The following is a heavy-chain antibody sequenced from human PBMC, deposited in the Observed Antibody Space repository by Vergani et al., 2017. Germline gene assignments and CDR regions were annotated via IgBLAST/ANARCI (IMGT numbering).Heavy chain of an antibody. CDR3: ARLRLEDSGYDFGGMDV. CDR1: GGSISGSRHF. J-gene: IGHJ6*02. Sequence: QLQLQESGPGLVKPSETLSLTCSVSGGSISGSRHFWGWVRQSPGKGLEWIGSIYHSGSTYYNPSLKSRVTISLDTSKNQFSLKLSSVTAADTAVYYCARLRLEDSGYDFGGMDVWGQGTTVIVSS. CDR2: IYHSGST. D-gene: IGHD5-12*01. V-gene: IGHV4-39*07.